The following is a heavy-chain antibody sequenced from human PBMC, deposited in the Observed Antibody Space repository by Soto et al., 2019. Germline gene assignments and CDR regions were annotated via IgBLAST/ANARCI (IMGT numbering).Heavy chain of an antibody. CDR2: INSDGARI. J-gene: IGHJ4*02. D-gene: IGHD3-16*01. CDR3: ARAGDSNYGQDF. Sequence: EVQLVESGGGFVQPGGSLRLSCAASAFTFTHYRIHWVRQPPGKGLEWVGRINSDGARIEYGDAVKGRFTISRDNAHNMVFLQMNSLTVADSGVYFCARAGDSNYGQDFWGQGPLVTVSS. V-gene: IGHV3-74*03. CDR1: AFTFTHYR.